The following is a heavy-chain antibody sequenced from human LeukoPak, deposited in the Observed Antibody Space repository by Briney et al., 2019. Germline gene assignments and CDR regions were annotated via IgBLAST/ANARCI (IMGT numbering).Heavy chain of an antibody. D-gene: IGHD3-3*01. CDR3: ARDLSFWSGFHLDY. J-gene: IGHJ4*02. V-gene: IGHV3-30*02. Sequence: PGGSLRLSCAASGFTFSSYGMHWVRQAPGKGLEWVAFIRYDGSNKYYADSVKGRFTISRDNSKNTLYLQMNSLRAEDTAVYYCARDLSFWSGFHLDYWGQGTLVTVSS. CDR2: IRYDGSNK. CDR1: GFTFSSYG.